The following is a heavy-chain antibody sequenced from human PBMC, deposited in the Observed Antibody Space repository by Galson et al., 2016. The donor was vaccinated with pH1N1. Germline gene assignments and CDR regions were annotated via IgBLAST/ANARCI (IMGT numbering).Heavy chain of an antibody. V-gene: IGHV3-30*02. CDR1: RFTFSSYG. Sequence: SLRLSCAASRFTFSSYGMHWVRQAQDKGLDWVAFIRYDGSYKYYGDSVKGRFTISRDNSKNTLYLQMNNLRDEDTAVYYCASQLRFLDSDAFDIWGPGTVVTVSS. J-gene: IGHJ3*02. CDR2: IRYDGSYK. D-gene: IGHD3-3*01. CDR3: ASQLRFLDSDAFDI.